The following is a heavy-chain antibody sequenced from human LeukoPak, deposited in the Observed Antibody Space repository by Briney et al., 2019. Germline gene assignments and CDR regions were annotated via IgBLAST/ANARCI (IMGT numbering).Heavy chain of an antibody. D-gene: IGHD6-13*01. Sequence: GGSLRLSCAASGFTFSSYEMNWVRQAPGKGLEWVSYISSSGSTIYYADSVKGRFTISRDNAKNSLYLQMNSLRAEDTAVYYCARQTAAAGADYYYYYYMDVWGKGTTVTVSS. CDR1: GFTFSSYE. CDR3: ARQTAAAGADYYYYYYMDV. CDR2: ISSSGSTI. J-gene: IGHJ6*03. V-gene: IGHV3-48*03.